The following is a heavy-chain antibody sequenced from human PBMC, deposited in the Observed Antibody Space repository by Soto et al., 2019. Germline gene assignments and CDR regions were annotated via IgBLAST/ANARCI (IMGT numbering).Heavy chain of an antibody. V-gene: IGHV4-61*01. CDR2: IYYSGST. J-gene: IGHJ4*02. Sequence: ETLSLTCTVSGGSVSSGSYYWSWIRQPPGKGLEWIGYIYYSGSTNYNPSLKSRVTISVDTSKNQFSLKLSSVTAADTAVYYCAIGGSYYPPYFDYWGQGTLVTAPQ. CDR1: GGSVSSGSYY. CDR3: AIGGSYYPPYFDY. D-gene: IGHD1-26*01.